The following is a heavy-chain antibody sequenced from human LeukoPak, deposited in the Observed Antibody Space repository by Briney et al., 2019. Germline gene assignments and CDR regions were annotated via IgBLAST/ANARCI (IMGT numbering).Heavy chain of an antibody. CDR2: IYYSGST. CDR3: ARVYYSSSYDYWYFDL. J-gene: IGHJ2*01. Sequence: PSETLSLTCTVSGGSISSSSYYWGWIRQPPGKGLEWIGYIYYSGSTNYNPSLKSRVTISVDTSKNQFSLKLSSVTAADTAVYYCARVYYSSSYDYWYFDLWGHGTLVTVSS. CDR1: GGSISSSSYY. D-gene: IGHD6-13*01. V-gene: IGHV4-61*05.